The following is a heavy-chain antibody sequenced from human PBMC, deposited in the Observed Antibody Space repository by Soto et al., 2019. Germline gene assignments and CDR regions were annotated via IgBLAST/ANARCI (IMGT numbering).Heavy chain of an antibody. J-gene: IGHJ5*02. CDR3: AISPYRGPFFDP. CDR2: INPSGGST. D-gene: IGHD3-16*02. CDR1: GYTFTSYY. Sequence: QVQLVQSGAEVKKPGASVKVSCKASGYTFTSYYMHWVRQAPGQGLEWMGIINPSGGSTSYAQKFQGRVTMTRDTSTSTVYRELSSLRSEDTAVYYCAISPYRGPFFDPWGQGTLVTVSS. V-gene: IGHV1-46*01.